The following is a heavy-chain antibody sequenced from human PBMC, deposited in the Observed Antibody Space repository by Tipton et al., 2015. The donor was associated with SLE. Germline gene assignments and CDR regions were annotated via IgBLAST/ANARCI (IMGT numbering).Heavy chain of an antibody. J-gene: IGHJ3*02. CDR2: IYYSGST. CDR3: ARGPKGLIPI. Sequence: TLSLTCTVSGGSISSSSYYWGWIRQPPGKGLEWIGSIYYSGSTYYNPSLKSRVTISVDTSKNQFSLKLSSVTAADTAVYYCARGPKGLIPIWGQGTMVTVSS. D-gene: IGHD3/OR15-3a*01. V-gene: IGHV4-39*07. CDR1: GGSISSSSYY.